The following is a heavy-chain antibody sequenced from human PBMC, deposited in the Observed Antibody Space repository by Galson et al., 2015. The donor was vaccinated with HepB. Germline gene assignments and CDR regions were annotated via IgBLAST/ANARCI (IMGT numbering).Heavy chain of an antibody. D-gene: IGHD2-2*01. J-gene: IGHJ4*02. CDR3: ARDFGYCSSTSCPSLLDY. Sequence: SLRLSCAASGFTFSSYSMNWVRQAPGKGLEWVSYISSSSSTIYYADSVKGRFTISRDNAKNSLYLQMNSLRDEDTAVYYCARDFGYCSSTSCPSLLDYWGQGTLVTVSS. CDR1: GFTFSSYS. V-gene: IGHV3-48*02. CDR2: ISSSSSTI.